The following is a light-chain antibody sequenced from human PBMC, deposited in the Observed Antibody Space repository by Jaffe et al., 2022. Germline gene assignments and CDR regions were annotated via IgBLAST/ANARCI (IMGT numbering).Light chain of an antibody. V-gene: IGLV2-8*01. Sequence: QSALTQPPSASGSPGQSVTISCTGTSSDVGYYNYVSWYQFHPGKAPKLMIHEVNKRPSGVPDRFSGSKSGNTAYLTVSGLQAEDEADYYCSSYAGSNYVFGTGTEVTVL. CDR2: EVN. CDR3: SSYAGSNYV. J-gene: IGLJ1*01. CDR1: SSDVGYYNY.